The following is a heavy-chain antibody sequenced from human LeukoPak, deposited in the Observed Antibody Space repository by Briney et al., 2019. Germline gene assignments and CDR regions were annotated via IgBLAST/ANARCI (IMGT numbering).Heavy chain of an antibody. J-gene: IGHJ6*03. Sequence: ASVKVSCKASGGTFSSYAISWVRQAPGQGLEWMGGIIPIFGTANYAQKFQGRVTITTDESTSTAYMELSSLRSEDTAVYYCASAVAGAYYYYMDVWGKGTTVTVSS. D-gene: IGHD6-19*01. CDR1: GGTFSSYA. CDR2: IIPIFGTA. CDR3: ASAVAGAYYYYMDV. V-gene: IGHV1-69*05.